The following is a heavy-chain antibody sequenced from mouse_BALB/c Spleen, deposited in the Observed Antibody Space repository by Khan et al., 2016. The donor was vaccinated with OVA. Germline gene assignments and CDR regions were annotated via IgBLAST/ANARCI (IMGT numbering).Heavy chain of an antibody. J-gene: IGHJ3*01. V-gene: IGHV1S136*01. CDR3: SPVGTYYVSFVY. D-gene: IGHD1-1*01. Sequence: EVQLQESGPEVVKPGASVKMSCKASGYTFTSYVMHWVKQKPGQGLEWIGYIYPFNDATKFNEKFNGKATLTSDKSSSTAYMELSSLTSEDSAVFYRSPVGTYYVSFVYWGQGTLVTVSA. CDR2: IYPFNDAT. CDR1: GYTFTSYV.